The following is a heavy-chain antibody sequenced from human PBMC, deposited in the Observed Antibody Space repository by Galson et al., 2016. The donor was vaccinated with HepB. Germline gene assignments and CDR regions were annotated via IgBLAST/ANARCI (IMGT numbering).Heavy chain of an antibody. CDR3: ASRSPLQEVRGVSYYFYYGMDV. CDR1: GYTFSSYL. Sequence: SVKVSCKASGYTFSSYLIHWVRQAPGQRLEWMGWINAGNGNTQYSQRFRGRVTFTWDTSASTAYMELSSLGSEDTAVYYCASRSPLQEVRGVSYYFYYGMDVWGQGTTITVSS. D-gene: IGHD3-10*01. CDR2: INAGNGNT. V-gene: IGHV1-3*01. J-gene: IGHJ6*02.